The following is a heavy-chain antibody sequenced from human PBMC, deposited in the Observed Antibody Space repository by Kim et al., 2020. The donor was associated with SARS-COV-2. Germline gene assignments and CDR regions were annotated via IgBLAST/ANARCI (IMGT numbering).Heavy chain of an antibody. CDR1: GYTFTGYY. Sequence: ASVKVSCKASGYTFTGYYIHWVRQAPGQGLEWMGWVNPNNDGTDYAQKFQGRVTMTRDTSIGTAYMELSSLQSDDTAVYYCASQPHVAAGTWCFDFWGQGTRGPGPS. D-gene: IGHD6-19*01. J-gene: IGHJ4*02. CDR3: ASQPHVAAGTWCFDF. V-gene: IGHV1-2*02. CDR2: VNPNNDGT.